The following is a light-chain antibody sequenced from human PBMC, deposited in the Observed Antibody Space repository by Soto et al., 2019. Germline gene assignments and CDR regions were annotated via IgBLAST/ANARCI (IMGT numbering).Light chain of an antibody. CDR1: QSVSSNK. J-gene: IGKJ1*01. Sequence: EIVLAQSPCTLSLSPGERATLSCRASQSVSSNKLAWYQQKPGQAPRLLIYGASSRATGIPDRFSGSGSGTDFSLTISRLEPEDFAVYYCQQHGVASWAFGHGTKVEVK. CDR2: GAS. V-gene: IGKV3-20*01. CDR3: QQHGVASWA.